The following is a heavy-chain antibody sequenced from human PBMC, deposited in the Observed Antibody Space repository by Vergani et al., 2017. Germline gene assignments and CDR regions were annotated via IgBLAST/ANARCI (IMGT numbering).Heavy chain of an antibody. D-gene: IGHD5-12*01. J-gene: IGHJ3*01. CDR2: IRSKSYGQAT. CDR3: TKGSVYYHDSAGHGYDPYTGFDL. CDR1: GFTFGYYA. V-gene: IGHV3-49*03. Sequence: EVQLVESGGDLVQPGRSLRLSCTASGFTFGYYAMDWFRQAPGQGLEWVGGIRSKSYGQATLYAASVKGRFTNSRDNAKNSLFLEMNSLRFEDTAVYFCTKGSVYYHDSAGHGYDPYTGFDLWGQGTLVTVSS.